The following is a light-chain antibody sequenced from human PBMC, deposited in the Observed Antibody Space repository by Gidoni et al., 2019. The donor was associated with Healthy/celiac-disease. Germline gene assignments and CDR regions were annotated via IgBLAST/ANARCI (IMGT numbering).Light chain of an antibody. J-gene: IGLJ2*01. Sequence: SYELTQPPSVSVSPGQTARITCSGDALPQQYAYWYQQKPGQAPVLVIYKDSERPSGIPARFSGSSSGTTVTLTISGVQAEDEADYYCQSADSSGLVFGGGTKLTVL. CDR1: ALPQQY. V-gene: IGLV3-25*02. CDR2: KDS. CDR3: QSADSSGLV.